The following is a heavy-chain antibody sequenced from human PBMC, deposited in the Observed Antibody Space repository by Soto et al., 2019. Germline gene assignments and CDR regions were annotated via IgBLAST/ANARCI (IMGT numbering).Heavy chain of an antibody. D-gene: IGHD4-17*01. Sequence: GSLRLSCATSGLTFTNAWMRWVRQAPGKGLEWVGRIKNRKDGGTTDYAAPVKGRFTISRDDSRSTLYLQMNSLRTEDTAVYYCTTDPGDYEDYWGQGTQVTVSS. CDR3: TTDPGDYEDY. CDR2: IKNRKDGGTT. CDR1: GLTFTNAW. J-gene: IGHJ4*02. V-gene: IGHV3-15*01.